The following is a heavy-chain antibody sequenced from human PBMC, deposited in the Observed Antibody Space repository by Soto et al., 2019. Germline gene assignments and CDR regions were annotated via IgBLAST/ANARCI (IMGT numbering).Heavy chain of an antibody. Sequence: SETLSLTYTVSRGSISSYYWSWIRQPPGKGLEWIGYIHNSGDTNYNPSLKSRVTISVDTSKNHFSLKMSSVTAADTAVYYCARSDCSGGSCYVNVFDIWGQGTMVTVSS. CDR1: RGSISSYY. CDR3: ARSDCSGGSCYVNVFDI. V-gene: IGHV4-59*01. CDR2: IHNSGDT. J-gene: IGHJ3*02. D-gene: IGHD2-15*01.